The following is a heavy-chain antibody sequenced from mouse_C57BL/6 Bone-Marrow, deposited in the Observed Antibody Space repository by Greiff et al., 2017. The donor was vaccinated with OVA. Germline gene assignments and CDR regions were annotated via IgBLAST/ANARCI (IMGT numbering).Heavy chain of an antibody. CDR2: IYPSDSET. D-gene: IGHD5-1*01. CDR3: ARRPYLLGFDY. Sequence: QVQLQQPGAELVRPGSSVKLSCKASGYTFTSYWMDWVKQRPGQGLEWIGNIYPSDSETHYNQKFKDKATLTVDKSSSTAYMQLSSLTSEDSAVYYYARRPYLLGFDYWGQGTTLTVSS. V-gene: IGHV1-61*01. J-gene: IGHJ2*01. CDR1: GYTFTSYW.